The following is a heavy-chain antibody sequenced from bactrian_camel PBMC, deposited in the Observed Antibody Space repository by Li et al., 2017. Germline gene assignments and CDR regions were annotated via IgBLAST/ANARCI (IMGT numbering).Heavy chain of an antibody. CDR1: GNTYSAKC. J-gene: IGHJ7*01. D-gene: IGHD1*01. V-gene: IGHV3-3*01. Sequence: HVQLVESGGGSVEAGGSLRLSCVFSGNTYSAKCMGWFRQVPGKEREGVAAIYTGRYAGGDITYVADSMKGRFTISQDSAKNTVYLQMNSLKPEDTAMYYCAAEERSLIGEPCKNAQMTRPMDYWGKGTQVTVS. CDR2: IYTGRYAGGDIT.